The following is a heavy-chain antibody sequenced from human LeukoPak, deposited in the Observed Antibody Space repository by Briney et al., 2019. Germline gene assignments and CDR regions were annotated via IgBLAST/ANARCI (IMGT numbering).Heavy chain of an antibody. V-gene: IGHV3-66*01. Sequence: PGGSLRLSCAASGFTFSNAWMSWVRQAPGKGLEWVSVIYSGGSTYYADSVKGRFTISRDNSKNTLYLQMNSLRAEDTAVYYCAREGETRWYFDYWGQGTLVTVSS. CDR1: GFTFSNAW. CDR3: AREGETRWYFDY. J-gene: IGHJ4*02. CDR2: IYSGGST.